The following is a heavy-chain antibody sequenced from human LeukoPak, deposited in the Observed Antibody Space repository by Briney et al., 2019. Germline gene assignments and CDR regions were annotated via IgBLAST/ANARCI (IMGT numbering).Heavy chain of an antibody. CDR1: RGSISGYY. J-gene: IGHJ4*02. CDR2: IYYSGST. Sequence: SETLSLTCTVSRGSISGYYWSWIRQPPGKGLEWIGYIYYSGSTNYNPSLKSRVTISVDTSKNQFSLKLTSVTAADTAVYYCARVEYSDFIGIDYWGQGTLVTVSS. CDR3: ARVEYSDFIGIDY. D-gene: IGHD5-12*01. V-gene: IGHV4-59*01.